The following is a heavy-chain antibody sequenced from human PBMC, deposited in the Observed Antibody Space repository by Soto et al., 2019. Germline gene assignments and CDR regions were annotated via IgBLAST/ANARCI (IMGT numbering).Heavy chain of an antibody. V-gene: IGHV4-59*08. CDR1: GGSISSYY. CDR3: ARHRGYYYYYYMDV. D-gene: IGHD3-10*01. J-gene: IGHJ6*03. CDR2: IYYSGST. Sequence: SETLSLTCTVSGGSISSYYWSCIRQPPGKGLEWIGYIYYSGSTNYNPSLKSRVTISVDTSKNQFSLKLSSVTAADTAVYYCARHRGYYYYYYMDVWGKGTTVTVSS.